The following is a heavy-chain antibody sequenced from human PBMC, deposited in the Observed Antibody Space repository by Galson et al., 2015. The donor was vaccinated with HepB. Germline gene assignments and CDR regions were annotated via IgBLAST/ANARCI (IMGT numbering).Heavy chain of an antibody. V-gene: IGHV3-30-3*01. CDR2: ISYDGSNK. D-gene: IGHD3-22*01. CDR3: ARGDTMIVVVIRY. J-gene: IGHJ4*02. Sequence: SLRLSCAASGFTFSSYAMHWVRQAPGKGLEWVAVISYDGSNKYYADSVKGRFTISRDNSKNTLYLQMNSLRAEDTAVYYCARGDTMIVVVIRYWGQGTLVTVSS. CDR1: GFTFSSYA.